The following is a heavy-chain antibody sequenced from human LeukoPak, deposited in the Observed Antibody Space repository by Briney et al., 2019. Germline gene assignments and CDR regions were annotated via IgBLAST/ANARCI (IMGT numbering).Heavy chain of an antibody. CDR2: IYHSGTT. Sequence: SGTLSLTCAVSGGSITSSNWWSWVRQPPGKGLEWIGEIYHSGTTNYNPSLKGRVTISVDKSKNQFSLKLSSVTAADTAVYYCARDILRYSGSDIPAGFDYWGQGTLVSVSS. CDR1: GGSITSSNW. V-gene: IGHV4-4*02. J-gene: IGHJ4*02. CDR3: ARDILRYSGSDIPAGFDY. D-gene: IGHD1-26*01.